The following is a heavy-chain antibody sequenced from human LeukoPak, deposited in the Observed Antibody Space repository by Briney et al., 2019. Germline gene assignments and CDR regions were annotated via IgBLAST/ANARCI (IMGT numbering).Heavy chain of an antibody. V-gene: IGHV3-7*01. CDR3: ARVPAMVSY. CDR1: GVTFSSYW. D-gene: IGHD5-18*01. CDR2: IKQDGSEK. Sequence: GGSLRLSCAASGVTFSSYWMSWVRQAPGKGLEWVANIKQDGSEKYYVDSVKGRFTISRDNAKNSLYLQMSSLRAEDTAVYYCARVPAMVSYWGQGTLVTVSS. J-gene: IGHJ4*02.